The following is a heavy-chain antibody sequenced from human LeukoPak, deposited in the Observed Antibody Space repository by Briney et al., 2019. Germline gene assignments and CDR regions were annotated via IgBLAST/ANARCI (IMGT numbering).Heavy chain of an antibody. CDR3: TTYRSGHY. D-gene: IGHD6-19*01. CDR2: VTTKPNNYAT. CDR1: GFIFSGSD. V-gene: IGHV3-73*01. Sequence: TGGSLKLSCAASGFIFSGSDMHWVRQASGKGLEWVGRVTTKPNNYATTYDASVKGRFTISRDDSANTAYLQMNSLKTEDTAVYYCTTYRSGHYWGQGTLVTVSS. J-gene: IGHJ4*02.